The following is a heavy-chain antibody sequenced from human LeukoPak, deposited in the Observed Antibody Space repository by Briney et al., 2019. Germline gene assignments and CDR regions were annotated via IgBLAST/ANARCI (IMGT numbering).Heavy chain of an antibody. V-gene: IGHV4-59*01. Sequence: SETLSLTCTVSGGSISSYYWSWIRQPPGKGLEYIGYIYYSGSTSYNPSLKTRVTISVDTSKNQFSLKLSSVTAADTAVYYCARGRGIQLWTYFDYWGQGTTVTVSS. CDR1: GGSISSYY. CDR2: IYYSGST. D-gene: IGHD5-18*01. J-gene: IGHJ4*02. CDR3: ARGRGIQLWTYFDY.